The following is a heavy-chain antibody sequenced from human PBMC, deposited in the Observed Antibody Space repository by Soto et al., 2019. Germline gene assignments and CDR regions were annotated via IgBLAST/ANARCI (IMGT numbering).Heavy chain of an antibody. Sequence: QVQLVQSGAEVKKPGSSVKVSCKASGGAFSDYAFSWVRQAPGQGLEWLGGIMPIFRAPDYAQKFQGRVTITAXELTRTXXMEMNSLRSEDTAVYYCASWLKGPDIGNYYYGMDVWGQGTTVTVS. CDR1: GGAFSDYA. D-gene: IGHD2-15*01. CDR3: ASWLKGPDIGNYYYGMDV. J-gene: IGHJ6*02. V-gene: IGHV1-69*12. CDR2: IMPIFRAP.